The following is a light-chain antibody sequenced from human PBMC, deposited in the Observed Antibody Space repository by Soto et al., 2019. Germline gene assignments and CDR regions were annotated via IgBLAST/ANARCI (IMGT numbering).Light chain of an antibody. J-gene: IGLJ7*01. Sequence: NFMLTQPHSVSESPGKTVTISCTGSSGSIASNYVQWYQQRPGSAPTTVIYEDNQRPSGVPDRFSGSIDSSSNSASLTISGLKTEDEDDYYCQSYDSSRAVFGGGTQLTVL. CDR3: QSYDSSRAV. V-gene: IGLV6-57*02. CDR2: EDN. CDR1: SGSIASNY.